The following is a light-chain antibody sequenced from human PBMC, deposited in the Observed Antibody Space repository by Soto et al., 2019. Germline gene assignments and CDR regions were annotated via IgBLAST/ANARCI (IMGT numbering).Light chain of an antibody. V-gene: IGKV3-15*01. J-gene: IGKJ4*01. CDR3: QQYNNSPLT. CDR2: GAS. CDR1: QSVNNN. Sequence: EIVMTQSPATLSVSPGERATLSCRASQSVNNNLACYQQKPGQAPRLLIYGASARAIGIPARFSGSGSGTEFTLTISSLQSEDFAVYYCQQYNNSPLTFGGGTKVEIK.